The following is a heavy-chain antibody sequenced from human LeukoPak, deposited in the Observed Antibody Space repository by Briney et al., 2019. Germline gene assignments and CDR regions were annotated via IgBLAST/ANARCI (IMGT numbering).Heavy chain of an antibody. CDR2: ISAYNGNT. Sequence: ASVKVSCKASGYTFTSYGISWVRQAPGQGLEWMGWISAYNGNTNYAQKLQGRVTMSTDTSTSTAYMELKSLRSDDTAVYYCARDFLPGLNAFDIWGQGTMVTVSS. CDR3: ARDFLPGLNAFDI. J-gene: IGHJ3*02. CDR1: GYTFTSYG. V-gene: IGHV1-18*01.